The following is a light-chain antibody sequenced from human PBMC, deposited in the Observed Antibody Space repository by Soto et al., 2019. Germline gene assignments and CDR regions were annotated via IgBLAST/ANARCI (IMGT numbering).Light chain of an antibody. J-gene: IGKJ5*01. V-gene: IGKV1-33*01. CDR1: QDISNY. CDR2: DAS. Sequence: DIQMTQSPSSLSASVGDRVTITCQASQDISNYLNWYQQKLGKAPKXLFYDASNLETGVPSRFSGSGSGTDFTFTISSLQPEDIATYYCQQYSHLITFGQGTRLEIK. CDR3: QQYSHLIT.